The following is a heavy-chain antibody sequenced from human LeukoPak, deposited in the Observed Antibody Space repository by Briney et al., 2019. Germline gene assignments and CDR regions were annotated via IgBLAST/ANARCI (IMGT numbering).Heavy chain of an antibody. Sequence: SETLPLTCTVSGGSISSGGYYWSWIRQHPGKGLEWIGYIYYSGSTYYNPSLKSRVTISVDTSKNQFSLKLSSVTAADTAVYYCARGGTGYIDYWGQGTLVTVSS. CDR1: GGSISSGGYY. CDR2: IYYSGST. J-gene: IGHJ4*02. D-gene: IGHD6-25*01. V-gene: IGHV4-31*03. CDR3: ARGGTGYIDY.